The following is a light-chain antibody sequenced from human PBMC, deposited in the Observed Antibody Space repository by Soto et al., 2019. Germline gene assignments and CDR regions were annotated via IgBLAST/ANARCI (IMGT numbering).Light chain of an antibody. CDR1: QSVSSY. Sequence: EIVLTQSPATLSLSPGERATLSCRASQSVSSYLAWYQQKPGQAPRLLIYDASNRATGIPARFSGSGSGADFTLTISSLEPKDFAVYYCQQRRNRPRIFTFGPGTKVDIK. CDR3: QQRRNRPRIFT. CDR2: DAS. V-gene: IGKV3-11*01. J-gene: IGKJ3*01.